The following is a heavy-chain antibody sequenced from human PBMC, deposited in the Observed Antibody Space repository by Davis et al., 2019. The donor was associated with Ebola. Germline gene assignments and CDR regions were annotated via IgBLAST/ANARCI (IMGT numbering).Heavy chain of an antibody. V-gene: IGHV4-59*01. Sequence: PSETLSLTCTVSGGSISSYYWSWIRQPPGKGLEWIGYIYYSGSTNYNPSLKSRVTISVDTSKNQFSLKLSSVTAADTAVYYCASCPWLGNYYYMDVWGKGTTVTVSS. D-gene: IGHD1-14*01. CDR3: ASCPWLGNYYYMDV. CDR1: GGSISSYY. CDR2: IYYSGST. J-gene: IGHJ6*03.